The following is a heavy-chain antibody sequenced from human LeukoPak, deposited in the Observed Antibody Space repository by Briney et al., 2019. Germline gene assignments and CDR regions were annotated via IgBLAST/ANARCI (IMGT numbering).Heavy chain of an antibody. Sequence: GRSLRLSCIASGFTFSNYGMHWVRQAPGKGLEWVAVISYDGGAEYFADSVKGRFTISRDNPKNTLYLQMNSLRAEDTAVYYCAKDITVAGRGEFDYWGQGTLVTVSS. J-gene: IGHJ4*02. D-gene: IGHD6-19*01. CDR2: ISYDGGAE. CDR3: AKDITVAGRGEFDY. V-gene: IGHV3-30*18. CDR1: GFTFSNYG.